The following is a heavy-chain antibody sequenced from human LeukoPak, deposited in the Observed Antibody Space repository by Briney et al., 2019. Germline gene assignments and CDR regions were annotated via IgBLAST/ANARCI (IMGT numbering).Heavy chain of an antibody. D-gene: IGHD5-18*01. CDR3: ARGARYSYGDFDY. Sequence: GGSLRLSCAASGFTFSSYSMNWVRQAPGKGLEWVSSISSSSSYIYYADSVKGRFTISRDNAKNSLYLQMNSLRAEDTAVYHCARGARYSYGDFDYWGQGTLVTVSS. V-gene: IGHV3-21*01. J-gene: IGHJ4*02. CDR1: GFTFSSYS. CDR2: ISSSSSYI.